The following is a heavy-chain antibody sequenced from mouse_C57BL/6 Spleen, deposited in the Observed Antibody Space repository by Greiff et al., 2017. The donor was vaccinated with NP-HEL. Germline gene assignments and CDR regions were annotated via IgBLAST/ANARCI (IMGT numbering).Heavy chain of an antibody. D-gene: IGHD2-4*01. CDR3: TRQDYEAY. J-gene: IGHJ3*01. CDR1: GYTFTDYE. V-gene: IGHV1-15*01. Sequence: VQLQQSGAELVRPGASVTLSCKASGYTFTDYEMHWVKQTPVHGLEWIGAIDPETGGTAYNQKFKGKAILTADKSSSTAYMELRSLTSEDSAVYYCTRQDYEAYWGQGTLVTVSA. CDR2: IDPETGGT.